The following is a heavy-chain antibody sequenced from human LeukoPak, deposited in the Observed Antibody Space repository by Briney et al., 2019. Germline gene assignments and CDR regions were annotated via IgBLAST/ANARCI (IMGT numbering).Heavy chain of an antibody. D-gene: IGHD3-22*01. V-gene: IGHV3-23*01. CDR3: AKGGHYYDSSGLRDAFDI. CDR1: GFTFSSYG. CDR2: ISGSGGST. Sequence: PGGTLRLSCAASGFTFSSYGMSWVRQAPGKGLEWVSAISGSGGSTYYADSVKGRFTISRDNSKNTLYLQMNSLRAEDTAVYYCAKGGHYYDSSGLRDAFDIWGQGTMVTVSS. J-gene: IGHJ3*02.